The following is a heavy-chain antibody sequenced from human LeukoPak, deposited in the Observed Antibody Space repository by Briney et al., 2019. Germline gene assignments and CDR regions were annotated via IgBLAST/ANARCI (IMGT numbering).Heavy chain of an antibody. J-gene: IGHJ6*03. CDR1: GFTFDDYG. CDR3: ARFLKSPPRTQLLYKGGFPEAYMDV. D-gene: IGHD2-2*02. CDR2: INWKGGST. Sequence: GGSLSLSCAASGFTFDDYGMSWVRQAPGKGLEWVSGINWKGGSTGYADSVKGRFTISRDNAKNSLYLQMNSLRAEDTALYYCARFLKSPPRTQLLYKGGFPEAYMDVWGKGTTVTVSS. V-gene: IGHV3-20*04.